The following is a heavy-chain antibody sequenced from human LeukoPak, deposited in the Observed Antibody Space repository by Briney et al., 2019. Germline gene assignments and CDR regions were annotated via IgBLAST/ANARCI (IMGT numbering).Heavy chain of an antibody. CDR3: AKDVYYGSGSYYRAYFDY. D-gene: IGHD3-10*01. V-gene: IGHV3-21*01. CDR1: GFTFSSYS. CDR2: ISSSSSYI. J-gene: IGHJ4*02. Sequence: GSLRLSCAASGFTFSSYSMNWVRQAPGKGLEWVSSISSSSSYIYYADSVKGRFTISRDNAKNSLYLQMNSLRAEDTAVYYCAKDVYYGSGSYYRAYFDYWGQGTLVTVSS.